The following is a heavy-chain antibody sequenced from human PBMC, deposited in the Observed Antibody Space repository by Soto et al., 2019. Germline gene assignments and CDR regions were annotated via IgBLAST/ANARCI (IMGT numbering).Heavy chain of an antibody. CDR3: AKDRAGDIVVVPAFYGMDV. D-gene: IGHD2-2*01. V-gene: IGHV3-23*01. Sequence: GGSLRLSCAASGFTFSSYAMSWVRQAPGKGLEWVSAISGSGGSTHYADSVKGRFTISRDNSKNTLYLQMNSLRAEDTAVYYCAKDRAGDIVVVPAFYGMDVWGQGTTVTVSS. CDR1: GFTFSSYA. J-gene: IGHJ6*02. CDR2: ISGSGGST.